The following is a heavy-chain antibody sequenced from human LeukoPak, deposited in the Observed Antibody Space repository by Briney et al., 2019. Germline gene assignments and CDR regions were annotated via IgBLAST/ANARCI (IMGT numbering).Heavy chain of an antibody. CDR1: GFSISYNY. CDR2: IYSVGTP. Sequence: PGGSLRLSCEVSGFSISYNYMSWVRQAPGKGREWVSSIYSVGTPYYGDTVKGRIIISKDNSKNMVYLQMASPRAEDTAVYYCASYCSSGSCYFDAWGQGTLVTVTS. V-gene: IGHV3-53*01. D-gene: IGHD2-15*01. CDR3: ASYCSSGSCYFDA. J-gene: IGHJ4*02.